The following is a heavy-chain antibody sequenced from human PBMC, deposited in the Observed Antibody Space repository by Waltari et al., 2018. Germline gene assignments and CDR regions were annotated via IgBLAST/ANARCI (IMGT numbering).Heavy chain of an antibody. CDR2: ISGSGGST. CDR1: GFTFSSYA. V-gene: IGHV3-23*01. J-gene: IGHJ6*02. CDR3: ARPTSGYGMDV. Sequence: ELQLLESGGGLVQPGGSLRLSCAASGFTFSSYALSWVRQGPGTGLEWVSAISGSGGSTYYADSVKGRFTISRDNSKNTRYLQMNSLRAEDTAVYYCARPTSGYGMDVWGQGTTVTVSS.